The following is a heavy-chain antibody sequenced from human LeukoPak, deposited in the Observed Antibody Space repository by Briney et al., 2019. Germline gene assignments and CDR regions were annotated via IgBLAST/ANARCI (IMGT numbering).Heavy chain of an antibody. CDR1: GGSFSGYY. V-gene: IGHV4-34*01. Sequence: SETLSLTCAVYGGSFSGYYWSWIRQPPGKGLEWIGEINHSGSTNYNPSLKSRVTMSVDTSKNQFSLKLSSVTAADTAVYYCARDSGSQNYWGQGTLVTVSS. CDR3: ARDSGSQNY. CDR2: INHSGST. J-gene: IGHJ4*02. D-gene: IGHD1-26*01.